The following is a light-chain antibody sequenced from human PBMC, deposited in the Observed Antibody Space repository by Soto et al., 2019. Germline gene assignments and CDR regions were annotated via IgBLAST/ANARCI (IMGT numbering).Light chain of an antibody. CDR2: GNS. J-gene: IGLJ2*01. Sequence: VLTQPPSVSGAPGQRVTISCTGSSSNIGAGYDVHWYQQLPGTAPKLLIYGNSNRPSGVPDRFSGSKSGTSASLAITGLQAEDEADYYCQSYDSSLYVVFGGGTKLTVL. CDR1: SSNIGAGYD. V-gene: IGLV1-40*01. CDR3: QSYDSSLYVV.